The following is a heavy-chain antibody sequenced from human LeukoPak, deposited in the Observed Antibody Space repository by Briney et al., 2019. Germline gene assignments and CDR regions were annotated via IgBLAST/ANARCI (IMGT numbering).Heavy chain of an antibody. V-gene: IGHV1-69*05. CDR1: GGTFSSYA. CDR3: ARDIKQLRAFDI. Sequence: GSSVKVSCKASGGTFSSYAISWVRQAPGQGLEWMGGIIPIFGTANYAQKFQGRVTITTDEYTSTAYMELSSLRSEDTAVYYCARDIKQLRAFDIWGQGTMVTVSS. J-gene: IGHJ3*02. CDR2: IIPIFGTA. D-gene: IGHD6-6*01.